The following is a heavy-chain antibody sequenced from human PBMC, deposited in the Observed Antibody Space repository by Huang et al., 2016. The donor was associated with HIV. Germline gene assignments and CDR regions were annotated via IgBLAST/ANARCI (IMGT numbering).Heavy chain of an antibody. V-gene: IGHV3-74*01. CDR3: ARDPRIQSWLNFFDY. CDR2: MNSDGSST. Sequence: EVQLVESGGGLVQPGGSLRLSCAASGFSISRYWMHGVRQDPGQGLVWVSRMNSDGSSTSYADSVKGRFTSSRDNAKNTLYLQMNSLRAEDTAVYYCARDPRIQSWLNFFDYWGQGTLVSVSS. J-gene: IGHJ4*02. CDR1: GFSISRYW. D-gene: IGHD3-22*01.